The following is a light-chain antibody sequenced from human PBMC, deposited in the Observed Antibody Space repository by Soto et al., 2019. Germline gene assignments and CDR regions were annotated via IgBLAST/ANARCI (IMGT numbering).Light chain of an antibody. CDR1: SSDVGGYNY. CDR3: SSYSSISTLV. CDR2: DVS. V-gene: IGLV2-14*01. Sequence: QSVLTQPASVSGSPGQSITISCTGTSSDVGGYNYVSWYQQHPGKAPKLMIYDVSNRPSGVSNRFSGSKSGNTASLTISGLQAEDEADYYCSSYSSISTLVFGTVTMVTV. J-gene: IGLJ1*01.